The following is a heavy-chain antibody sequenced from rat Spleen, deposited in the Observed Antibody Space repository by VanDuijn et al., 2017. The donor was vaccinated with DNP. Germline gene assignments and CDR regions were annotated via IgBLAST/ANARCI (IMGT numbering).Heavy chain of an antibody. CDR1: GFTFSDYY. V-gene: IGHV5-31*01. J-gene: IGHJ2*01. Sequence: EVQLVESGGGLVQPGRSLKLSCAASGFTFSDYYMAWVRQAPGKGLEWVASITNTGGSTYYPDSVKGRFTISRDNAKSTLYLQMNSLRSEDTATYYCTRDLFDYWGQGVMVTVSS. CDR2: ITNTGGST. CDR3: TRDLFDY.